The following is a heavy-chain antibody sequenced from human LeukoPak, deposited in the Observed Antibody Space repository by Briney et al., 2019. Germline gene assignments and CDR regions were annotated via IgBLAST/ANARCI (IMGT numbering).Heavy chain of an antibody. V-gene: IGHV3-30*18. CDR1: GFTFGSYG. Sequence: GGSLRLSCAASGFTFGSYGMHWVRQAPGKGLEWVAVISYDGSNKYYADSVKGRFTISRDNSKNTLYLQMNSLRAEDTAVYYCAKDLCSGGSCYGEYYYYGMDVWGKGTTVTVSS. D-gene: IGHD2-15*01. CDR3: AKDLCSGGSCYGEYYYYGMDV. CDR2: ISYDGSNK. J-gene: IGHJ6*04.